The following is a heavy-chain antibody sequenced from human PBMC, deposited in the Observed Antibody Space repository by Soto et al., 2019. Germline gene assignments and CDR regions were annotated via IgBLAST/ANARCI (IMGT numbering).Heavy chain of an antibody. V-gene: IGHV1-3*01. D-gene: IGHD6-19*01. CDR3: ASGRGGWYFDF. Sequence: QVQLVQSGAEVKRPGASVKVSCKASGNTFTRFALHWVRQAPAQRLEWLGWISAGTGQTKYSENFHDRVRITRDTSATTAYMELTSLRSEDTAVYYCASGRGGWYFDFWGQGTLVAVSS. J-gene: IGHJ4*02. CDR2: ISAGTGQT. CDR1: GNTFTRFA.